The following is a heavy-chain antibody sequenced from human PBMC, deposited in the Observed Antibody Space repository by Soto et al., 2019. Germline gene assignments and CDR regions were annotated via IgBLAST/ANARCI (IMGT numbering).Heavy chain of an antibody. CDR1: GFTFSTYW. Sequence: EVKLVESGGGLVQPGGSLRLSCAASGFTFSTYWMTWVRQPPGKGLEWVANMDQDGSETYYVDSVRGRFTVSRDNAKNSLYLQMNSLRVEDTDVYYCVCGGNFFIYWGQGTLVTVSP. D-gene: IGHD3-16*01. CDR2: MDQDGSET. J-gene: IGHJ4*02. CDR3: VCGGNFFIY. V-gene: IGHV3-7*01.